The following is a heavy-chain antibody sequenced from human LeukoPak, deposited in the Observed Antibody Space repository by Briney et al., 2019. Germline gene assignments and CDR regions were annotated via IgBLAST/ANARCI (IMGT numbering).Heavy chain of an antibody. CDR3: ARDGNLYCSGGSCYGSY. CDR1: GYTFTSYG. V-gene: IGHV1-18*01. D-gene: IGHD2-15*01. J-gene: IGHJ4*02. CDR2: ISAYNGNT. Sequence: SVKVSCKASGYTFTSYGISWVRQAPGQGLEWMGWISAYNGNTNYAQKLQGRVTMTTDTSTSTAYMELRSLRSDDTAVYYCARDGNLYCSGGSCYGSYWGQGTLVTVSS.